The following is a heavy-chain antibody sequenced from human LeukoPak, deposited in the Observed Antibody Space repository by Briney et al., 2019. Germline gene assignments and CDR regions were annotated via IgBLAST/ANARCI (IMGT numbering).Heavy chain of an antibody. CDR2: IYHSGST. D-gene: IGHD1-14*01. CDR3: ARGARYGDV. V-gene: IGHV4-59*01. J-gene: IGHJ6*02. CDR1: GGSISSYY. Sequence: SETLSLTCTVSGGSISSYYWSWIRQPPGKGLEWIGYIYHSGSTNYNPSLKSRVTISIDTSKTQFSLKLSSVTAADTAVYYCARGARYGDVWGQGTTVTVSS.